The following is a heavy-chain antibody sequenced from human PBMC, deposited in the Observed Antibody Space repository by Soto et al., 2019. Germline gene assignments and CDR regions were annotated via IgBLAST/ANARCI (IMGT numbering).Heavy chain of an antibody. CDR3: AKQLPTVTTPNAFDY. Sequence: PGGSLRLSCAASGFTFSSYAMSWVRQAPGKGLEWVSAISGSGDSTYYADSVKGRFTISRDNSKNTPYLQMNSLRAEDTAVYYCAKQLPTVTTPNAFDYWGQGTLVTVSS. CDR1: GFTFSSYA. V-gene: IGHV3-23*01. CDR2: ISGSGDST. J-gene: IGHJ4*02. D-gene: IGHD4-17*01.